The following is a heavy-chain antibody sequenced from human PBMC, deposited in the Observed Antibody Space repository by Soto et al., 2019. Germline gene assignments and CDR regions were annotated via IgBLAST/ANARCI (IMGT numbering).Heavy chain of an antibody. CDR2: IIPIFGTT. CDR1: GGSFTYT. Sequence: SVKVSCKASGGSFTYTLSWVRQAPGQGLEWMGGIIPIFGTTNYAQKFQGRVAITADESTKTAYMELSTLRSEDTAVYYCARLHSHGTYGMDVWGQGTTVTVSS. CDR3: ARLHSHGTYGMDV. V-gene: IGHV1-69*13. D-gene: IGHD5-18*01. J-gene: IGHJ6*02.